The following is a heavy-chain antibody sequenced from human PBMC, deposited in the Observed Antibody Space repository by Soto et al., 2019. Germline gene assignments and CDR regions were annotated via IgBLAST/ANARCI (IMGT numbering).Heavy chain of an antibody. CDR1: GFTFSSYD. J-gene: IGHJ4*02. V-gene: IGHV3-13*04. Sequence: EVQLVESGGGLVQPGGSLRLSCAASGFTFSSYDMHWVRQATGKGLEWVSGIGTTGATYYSGSVKGRFTMSRENAKSSVYLRMNSLSAGDTAVYYWSRGAQGFDYWGQGTLVTVSS. CDR2: IGTTGAT. CDR3: SRGAQGFDY.